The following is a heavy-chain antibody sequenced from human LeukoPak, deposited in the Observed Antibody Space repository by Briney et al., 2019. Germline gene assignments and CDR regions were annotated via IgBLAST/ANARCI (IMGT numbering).Heavy chain of an antibody. J-gene: IGHJ6*02. CDR3: VKDRSSGLAPKGMDV. D-gene: IGHD3-10*01. CDR2: ISWKSGGT. CDR1: GFTFSTYW. V-gene: IGHV3-9*01. Sequence: GGSLRLSCAASGFTFSTYWMHWVRQAPGKGLEWVSGISWKSGGTGYADSVKGRFTISRDNAKNSLYLQMNSLRAEDTALYYCVKDRSSGLAPKGMDVWGQGTTVTVSS.